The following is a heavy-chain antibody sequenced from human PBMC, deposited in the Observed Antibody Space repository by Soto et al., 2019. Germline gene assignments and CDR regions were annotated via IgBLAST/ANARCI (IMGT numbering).Heavy chain of an antibody. CDR1: GFTLSRYS. CDR3: ARDLAGGTPDY. J-gene: IGHJ4*02. V-gene: IGHV3-48*01. D-gene: IGHD1-1*01. CDR2: ISRSSSTI. Sequence: EVQLVESGGGLVQPGGSLRLSCVASGFTLSRYSMNWVRQAPGKGLEWVSYISRSSSTIYYADSVKGRFTISRDNAENSLYLQMNSLRAEDTAVYYCARDLAGGTPDYWGQGTRVTVSS.